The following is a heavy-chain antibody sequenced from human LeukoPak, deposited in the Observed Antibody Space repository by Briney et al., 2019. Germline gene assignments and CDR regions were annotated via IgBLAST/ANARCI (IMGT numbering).Heavy chain of an antibody. Sequence: GGSLRLSCAASGFTFNRYGINWVRQAPGKGLEWVSYISSSGSTIYYAASVKGRFTISRDNAKNSLHLQMNSLRTEDTAVYYCARDRDIVIVAATIPHWFDTWGQGVLVTVSS. CDR3: ARDRDIVIVAATIPHWFDT. J-gene: IGHJ5*02. CDR2: ISSSGSTI. V-gene: IGHV3-48*04. CDR1: GFTFNRYG. D-gene: IGHD2/OR15-2a*01.